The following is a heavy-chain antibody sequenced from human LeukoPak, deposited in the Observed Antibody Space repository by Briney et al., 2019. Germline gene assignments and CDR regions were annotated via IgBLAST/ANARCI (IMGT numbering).Heavy chain of an antibody. J-gene: IGHJ6*03. Sequence: ASVKVSCKASGYTFTSYYMHWVRQAPGQGLEWMGIITPSGGSTSYAQKFQGRVTMTRDTSTSTVYMELSSLRSEDTAVYYCATTDILTGYRSYYYYYYMDVWGKGTTVTVSS. CDR1: GYTFTSYY. CDR2: ITPSGGST. D-gene: IGHD3-9*01. V-gene: IGHV1-46*01. CDR3: ATTDILTGYRSYYYYYYMDV.